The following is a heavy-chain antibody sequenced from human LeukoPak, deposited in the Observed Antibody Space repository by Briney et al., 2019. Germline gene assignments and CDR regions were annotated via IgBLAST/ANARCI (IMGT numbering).Heavy chain of an antibody. J-gene: IGHJ6*02. V-gene: IGHV3-21*01. Sequence: GGSLRLSCAASGFTFSSYSMNWVRQAPGKGLEWVSSISSSSSYIYYADSVKGRFTISRDNAKNSLYLQMNSLRAEDTAVYYCAKVIGPPYHYYGMDVWGQGTTVTVSS. CDR2: ISSSSSYI. CDR1: GFTFSSYS. CDR3: AKVIGPPYHYYGMDV.